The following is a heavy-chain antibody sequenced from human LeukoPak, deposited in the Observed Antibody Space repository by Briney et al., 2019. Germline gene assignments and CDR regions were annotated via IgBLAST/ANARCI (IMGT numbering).Heavy chain of an antibody. CDR3: AGLVVVPAAFAFDI. D-gene: IGHD2-2*01. CDR2: IRYDGSSK. V-gene: IGHV3-30*02. Sequence: GGSLRLSCAASGFTFSSYGMHWVRQAPGKGLEWVAFIRYDGSSKYYADSVKGRFTISRDSSKNTLYLQMNSLRAEDTAVYYCAGLVVVPAAFAFDIWGQGTMVTVSS. J-gene: IGHJ3*02. CDR1: GFTFSSYG.